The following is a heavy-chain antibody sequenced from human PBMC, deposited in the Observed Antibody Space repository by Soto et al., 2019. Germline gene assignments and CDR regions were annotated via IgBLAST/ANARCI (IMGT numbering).Heavy chain of an antibody. V-gene: IGHV3-74*01. J-gene: IGHJ4*02. Sequence: EVQLVESGGVSVQPGGSLRLSCAASGFSLSNYWMHWVRQAPGKGLVWVSRINIDGSTTTYADSVKGRFTISRDNAKNTLYLQMNSLRDEDTAVYYCVRISRGDGYTFGYWGQGTLVTVSS. CDR3: VRISRGDGYTFGY. CDR1: GFSLSNYW. D-gene: IGHD5-12*01. CDR2: INIDGSTT.